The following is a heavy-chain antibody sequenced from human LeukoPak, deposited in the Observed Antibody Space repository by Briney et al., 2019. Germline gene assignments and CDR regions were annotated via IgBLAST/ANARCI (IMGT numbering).Heavy chain of an antibody. J-gene: IGHJ3*02. CDR2: IYYSGST. Sequence: PSETLSLTCTVSGGSISSYYWSWIRQPPGKGLEWVGYIYYSGSTNYNPSLKSRVTISVDTSKNQFSLKLRSVTAADTAVYYCARGYSYGRDAFDIWGQGTMVTFSS. CDR3: ARGYSYGRDAFDI. CDR1: GGSISSYY. D-gene: IGHD5-18*01. V-gene: IGHV4-59*01.